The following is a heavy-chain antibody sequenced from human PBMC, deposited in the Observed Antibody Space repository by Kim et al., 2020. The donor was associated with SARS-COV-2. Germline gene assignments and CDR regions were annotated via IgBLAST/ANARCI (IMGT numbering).Heavy chain of an antibody. CDR3: TRNLIGYDAFDI. Sequence: TRFGQKFQGRVTMTRDTPARTASMELSSLRSDDTAVYYCTRNLIGYDAFDIWGQGTMVIVSS. J-gene: IGHJ3*02. D-gene: IGHD6-25*01. CDR2: T. V-gene: IGHV1-2*02.